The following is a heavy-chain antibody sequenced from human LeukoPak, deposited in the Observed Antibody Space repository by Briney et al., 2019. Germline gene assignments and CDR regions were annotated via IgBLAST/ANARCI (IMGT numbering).Heavy chain of an antibody. CDR1: GGSISSGSYY. Sequence: SQTLSLTCTVPGGSISSGSYYWSWIRQPAGKGLEWIGRIYTSGSTNYNPSLKSRVTISVDTSKNQFSLKLSSVTAADTAVYYCAREGYGDPLDYWDQGTLVTVSS. CDR2: IYTSGST. J-gene: IGHJ4*02. CDR3: AREGYGDPLDY. V-gene: IGHV4-61*02. D-gene: IGHD4-17*01.